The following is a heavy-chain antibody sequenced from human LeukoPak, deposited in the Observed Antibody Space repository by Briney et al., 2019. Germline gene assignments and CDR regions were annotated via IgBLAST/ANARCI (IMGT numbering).Heavy chain of an antibody. CDR2: IHYSGSI. CDR1: GFTFSNAW. J-gene: IGHJ3*02. D-gene: IGHD3-22*01. CDR3: ARPRYFFDGGGHTDI. Sequence: GSLRLSCAASGFTFSNAWMTWIRQSPGKGLEWLGEIHYSGSINYNPSLKSRVTISVDTSKSQFSLKLTSVTAADTAVYYCARPRYFFDGGGHTDIWGQGTMVTVSS. V-gene: IGHV4-34*01.